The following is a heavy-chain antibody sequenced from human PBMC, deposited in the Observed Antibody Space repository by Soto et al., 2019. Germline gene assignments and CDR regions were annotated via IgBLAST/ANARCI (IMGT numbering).Heavy chain of an antibody. J-gene: IGHJ6*02. Sequence: ASVKVSCKASGYTFTGYYMHWVRQAPGQGLEWKGWINPNSGGTNYAQKYQGWVNMTKDTSISTAYMELSRMRSDDTALYYCAREKVTYYDILTGPPQGYYYGMDVWG. CDR2: INPNSGGT. V-gene: IGHV1-2*04. CDR1: GYTFTGYY. D-gene: IGHD3-9*01. CDR3: AREKVTYYDILTGPPQGYYYGMDV.